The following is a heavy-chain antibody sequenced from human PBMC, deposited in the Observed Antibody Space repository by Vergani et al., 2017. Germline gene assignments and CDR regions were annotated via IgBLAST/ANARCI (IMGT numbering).Heavy chain of an antibody. CDR1: GGSVSSGRYH. CDR3: AREGASYGDTDY. J-gene: IGHJ4*02. Sequence: QVQLQESGPGLVKPPETLSLTCTVSGGSVSSGRYHWSWIRQPPGKGLEWIGYIYYSGRTNYNPSLKSRVTISVDTSKNQFSLQLSAVTAADTAVYCCAREGASYGDTDYWGQGTLVTVSS. D-gene: IGHD4-17*01. CDR2: IYYSGRT. V-gene: IGHV4-61*01.